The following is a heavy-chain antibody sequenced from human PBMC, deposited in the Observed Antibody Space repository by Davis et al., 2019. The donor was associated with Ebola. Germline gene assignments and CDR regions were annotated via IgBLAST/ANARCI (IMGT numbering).Heavy chain of an antibody. J-gene: IGHJ6*02. V-gene: IGHV3-74*01. CDR2: ISSDGSST. CDR3: ARVIHFPGIGTDV. D-gene: IGHD2/OR15-2a*01. CDR1: GFSVSNKY. Sequence: PGGSLRLSCAVSGFSVSNKYVSWVRQAPGKGLVWVSRISSDGSSTSYADSVRGRFTISRDNAKNTLYLQMDSLRAEDTAVYHCARVIHFPGIGTDVWGQGATVTVSS.